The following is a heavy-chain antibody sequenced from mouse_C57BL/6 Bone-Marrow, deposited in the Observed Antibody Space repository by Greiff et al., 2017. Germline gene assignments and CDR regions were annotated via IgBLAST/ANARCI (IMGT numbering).Heavy chain of an antibody. CDR1: GFTFTDYY. CDR2: VYPYNGGT. J-gene: IGHJ3*01. V-gene: IGHV1-36*01. Sequence: EVQLQESGPVLVKPGPSVKISCKASGFTFTDYYMHWVKQSHGKSLEWIGLVYPYNGGTSYNQKFKGKATLTVDTSSSTAYMELNSLTSEDSAVYYCASPYYSNPAWFAYWGQGTLVTVSA. D-gene: IGHD2-5*01. CDR3: ASPYYSNPAWFAY.